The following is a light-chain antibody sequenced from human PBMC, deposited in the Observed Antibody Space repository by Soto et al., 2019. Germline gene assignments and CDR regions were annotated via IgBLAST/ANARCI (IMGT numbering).Light chain of an antibody. Sequence: DIQMTQSPPTLSASLADRVTITSRASQSISSWLAWYQQKPGKAPKLLIYAASSLQSGVPSRFSGSGSGTEFTLTISSLQPDDFATYYCQHYNSYSEAFGQGTKVDI. J-gene: IGKJ1*01. CDR3: QHYNSYSEA. CDR1: QSISSW. CDR2: AAS. V-gene: IGKV1-5*01.